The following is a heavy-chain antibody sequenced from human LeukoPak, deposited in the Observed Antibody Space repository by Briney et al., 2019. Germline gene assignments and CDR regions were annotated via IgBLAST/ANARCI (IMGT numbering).Heavy chain of an antibody. CDR1: GFTFSSYA. CDR2: ISGSGGST. J-gene: IGHJ4*02. CDR3: AKADCSSTSCYPIFGVVTPTPFDY. V-gene: IGHV3-23*01. D-gene: IGHD2-2*01. Sequence: PGGSLRLSCAASGFTFSSYAMSWVRQAPGKRLEWVSAISGSGGSTYHADSVKGRFTISRDNSKNTLYLQMNSLRAEDTAVYYCAKADCSSTSCYPIFGVVTPTPFDYWGQGTLVTVSS.